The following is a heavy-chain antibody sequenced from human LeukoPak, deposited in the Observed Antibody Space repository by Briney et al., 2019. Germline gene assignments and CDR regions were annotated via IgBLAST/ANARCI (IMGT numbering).Heavy chain of an antibody. V-gene: IGHV3-21*01. D-gene: IGHD1-1*01. CDR2: ISSSSSYI. Sequence: WSLRLSCAASGFTFSSYSMNWVRQAPGKGLEWVSSISSSSSYIYYADSVKGRFTISRDNTKNSLYLQMNSLRAEDTAVYYCAREPSGTAIDYWGQGTVVSVFS. CDR3: AREPSGTAIDY. CDR1: GFTFSSYS. J-gene: IGHJ4*02.